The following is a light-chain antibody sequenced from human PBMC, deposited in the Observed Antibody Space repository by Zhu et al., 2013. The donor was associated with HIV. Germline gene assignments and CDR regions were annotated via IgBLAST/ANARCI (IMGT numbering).Light chain of an antibody. V-gene: IGLV1-47*01. CDR1: XSNIGSNY. J-gene: IGLJ2*01. Sequence: QPVLTQPPSASGTPGQRVTISCSGSXSNIGSNYVYWYQQLPGTTPKLLMYRNIHRPSGVPDRFSGSKSGTSASLAISGLRSEDEADYYCAAWDDSQSGVVFGGGTRLTVL. CDR3: AAWDDSQSGVV. CDR2: RNI.